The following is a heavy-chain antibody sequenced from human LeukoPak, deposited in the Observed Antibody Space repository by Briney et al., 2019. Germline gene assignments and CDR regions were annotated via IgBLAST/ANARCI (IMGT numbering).Heavy chain of an antibody. D-gene: IGHD6-19*01. CDR3: ARASGWSQPYYLDH. CDR2: ISYDGSNE. V-gene: IGHV3-30-3*01. Sequence: GRSPRLSCAASGFTFSGYAMHWVRQTPGKGLEWMAVISYDGSNEYYADSVKGRFTISRDNSKKTLYLQMNSLRAEDTAVYYCARASGWSQPYYLDHWGQGTLVTVSS. CDR1: GFTFSGYA. J-gene: IGHJ4*02.